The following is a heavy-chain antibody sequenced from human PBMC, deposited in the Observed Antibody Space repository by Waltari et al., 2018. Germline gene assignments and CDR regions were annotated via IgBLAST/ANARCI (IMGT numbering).Heavy chain of an antibody. CDR2: ITPIFGTT. CDR1: GGTLSSYP. Sequence: QVQLVQSGAEVKKPGSSVKVSCKASGGTLSSYPFTWVRQAPGQGLEWMVGITPIFGTTNYAPKFQGRVTISADESTSTVFLELSSLRAEDTAVYYCARDVWSGTDYYYYMDVWGKGTTVTVSS. J-gene: IGHJ6*03. D-gene: IGHD3-3*01. CDR3: ARDVWSGTDYYYYMDV. V-gene: IGHV1-69*01.